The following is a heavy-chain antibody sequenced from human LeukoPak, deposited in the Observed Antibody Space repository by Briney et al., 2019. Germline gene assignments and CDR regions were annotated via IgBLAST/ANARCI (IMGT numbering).Heavy chain of an antibody. D-gene: IGHD3-16*01. CDR2: IWHDGSNT. Sequence: GGSLSLSCAASGLNFGDHTMHWVRQAPGKGLEGVALIWHDGSNTDYAKSVRGRFTISRDNAHNTVYLQMNSLGAEDTAVYYCAKELKLGYVPSRCHDAFDVWGQGTKVTVSS. J-gene: IGHJ3*01. V-gene: IGHV3-33*03. CDR3: AKELKLGYVPSRCHDAFDV. CDR1: GLNFGDHT.